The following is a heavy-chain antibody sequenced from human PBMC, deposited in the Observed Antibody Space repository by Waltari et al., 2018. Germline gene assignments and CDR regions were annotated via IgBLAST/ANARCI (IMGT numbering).Heavy chain of an antibody. D-gene: IGHD3-9*01. J-gene: IGHJ3*02. V-gene: IGHV1-69-2*01. CDR1: GYTFTDYY. CDR2: VDPEDGET. Sequence: EVQLVQSGAEVKKPGATVKISCKASGYTFTDYYMHWVQQAPGTGLEWMGRVDPEDGETIYAEKFQGRVTITADTSTDTAYMELSSLRSEDTAVYYCATEPLRYFYWLFRRDAFDIWGQGTMVTVSS. CDR3: ATEPLRYFYWLFRRDAFDI.